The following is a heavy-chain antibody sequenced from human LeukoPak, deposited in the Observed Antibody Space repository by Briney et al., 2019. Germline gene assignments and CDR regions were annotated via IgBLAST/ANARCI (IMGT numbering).Heavy chain of an antibody. CDR1: GFTFSSYG. D-gene: IGHD1-26*01. Sequence: GGSLRLSCAASGFTFSSYGMHWVRQAPGKGLEWVTFIRSDGSNKYHADSVKGRFTISRDNAQNSLYLQMNSLRAEDTAIYYCVRDRGTYRPIDYWGQGTLVTVSS. CDR2: IRSDGSNK. CDR3: VRDRGTYRPIDY. J-gene: IGHJ4*02. V-gene: IGHV3-30*02.